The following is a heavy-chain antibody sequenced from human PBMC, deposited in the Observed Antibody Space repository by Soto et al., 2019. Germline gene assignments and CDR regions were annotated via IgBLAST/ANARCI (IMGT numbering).Heavy chain of an antibody. CDR1: GYTFTASY. Sequence: QVQLVQSGAELKKPGASVKVSCKASGYTFTASYIHWVRQAPGQGLEWMGWINPDSGITNYARKFQGRVTLTGDTSISTAYIELNTLKSDDSALYYCVRDTGRSLASVRFDAWGQGTLVTVSS. J-gene: IGHJ4*02. CDR2: INPDSGIT. V-gene: IGHV1-2*02. D-gene: IGHD1-1*01. CDR3: VRDTGRSLASVRFDA.